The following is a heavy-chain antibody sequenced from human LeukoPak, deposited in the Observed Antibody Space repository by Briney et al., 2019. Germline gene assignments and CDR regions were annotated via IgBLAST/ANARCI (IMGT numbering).Heavy chain of an antibody. Sequence: SETLSLTCTVSGASISSFYWNWIRQFPGKGLEWIGYIYYSGSTDYNPSLRSRVTISVDTSKNQFSLKLTSVTAADTALYYCASEYSESYPDAFDIWGQGTMVTVSS. CDR3: ASEYSESYPDAFDI. D-gene: IGHD1-26*01. CDR1: GASISSFY. V-gene: IGHV4-59*01. J-gene: IGHJ3*02. CDR2: IYYSGST.